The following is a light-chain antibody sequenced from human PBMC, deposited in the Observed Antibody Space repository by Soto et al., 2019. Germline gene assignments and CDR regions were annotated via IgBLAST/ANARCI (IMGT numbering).Light chain of an antibody. CDR3: QHRSNWPLT. CDR2: DAS. J-gene: IGKJ4*01. V-gene: IGKV3-11*01. CDR1: QSVSSY. Sequence: EIVLTQSPATLSLSPGERATLSCRASQSVSSYLGWYQQKPGQAPRLLIYDASNRATGIPARFSGSGSGTDFTLTISSLEPKDFAVYYCQHRSNWPLTFGGGTKVEIK.